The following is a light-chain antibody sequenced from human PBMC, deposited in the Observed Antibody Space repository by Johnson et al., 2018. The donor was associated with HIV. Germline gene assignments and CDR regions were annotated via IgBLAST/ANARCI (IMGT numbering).Light chain of an antibody. CDR3: GTWDSSLRVGF. Sequence: QSALTQPPSVSAAPGQKVTISCSGSSSNIGNNYVSWYQQLPGTAPKLLIYDNNKRPSGIPDRFSGPKSGTSATLGITGLQTGDEAEYYCGTWDSSLRVGFFGTGTKVTVL. V-gene: IGLV1-51*01. CDR1: SSNIGNNY. CDR2: DNN. J-gene: IGLJ1*01.